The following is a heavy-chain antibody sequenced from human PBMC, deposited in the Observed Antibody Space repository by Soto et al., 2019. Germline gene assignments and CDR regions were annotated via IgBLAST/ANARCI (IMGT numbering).Heavy chain of an antibody. Sequence: GASVKVSCKASGYTFTSYGISWVRQAPGQGLEWMGWISAYNGNTNYAQKLQGRVTMTTDTSTSTAYMELRSLRSDDTAVYYCARGLAAAGPGDGNWFDPWGQGTLVTVSS. D-gene: IGHD6-13*01. CDR2: ISAYNGNT. CDR3: ARGLAAAGPGDGNWFDP. V-gene: IGHV1-18*04. CDR1: GYTFTSYG. J-gene: IGHJ5*02.